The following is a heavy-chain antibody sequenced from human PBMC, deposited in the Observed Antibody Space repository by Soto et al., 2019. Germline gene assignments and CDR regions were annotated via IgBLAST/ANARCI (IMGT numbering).Heavy chain of an antibody. D-gene: IGHD3-10*01. CDR2: IYYSGST. J-gene: IGHJ4*02. CDR1: GGSISSGGYY. V-gene: IGHV4-31*03. Sequence: SETLSLTCTVSGGSISSGGYYWSWIRQHPGKGLEWIGYIYYSGSTYYNPSLKSRVTISVDTSKNTLYLQMNSLRAEDTAVYYCAPHLWFGELYYWGQGTLVTVSS. CDR3: APHLWFGELYY.